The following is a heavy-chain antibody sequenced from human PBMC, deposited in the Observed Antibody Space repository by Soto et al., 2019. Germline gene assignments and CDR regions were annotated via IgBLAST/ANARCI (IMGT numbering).Heavy chain of an antibody. Sequence: EVQLVESGGGLVQPGGSLRLSCAASGFTFSSYEMNWVRQAPGKGLEWVSYISSSGSTIYYADSVKGRFTISRDNAKNSLYLQMNSLRAEDTAVYYCARDLSCDGDCFSYWGQGTLVTVSS. D-gene: IGHD2-21*02. CDR3: ARDLSCDGDCFSY. J-gene: IGHJ4*02. V-gene: IGHV3-48*03. CDR2: ISSSGSTI. CDR1: GFTFSSYE.